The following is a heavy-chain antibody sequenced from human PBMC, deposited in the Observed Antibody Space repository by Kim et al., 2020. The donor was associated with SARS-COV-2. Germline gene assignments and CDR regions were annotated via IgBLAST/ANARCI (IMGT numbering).Heavy chain of an antibody. CDR3: VTRVPYSGYLY. J-gene: IGHJ4*02. D-gene: IGHD5-12*01. V-gene: IGHV3-48*03. Sequence: YAESVEGRFTISRDNVKQSVYLQMNSLRVEDTAVYYCVTRVPYSGYLYWGQGTLVTVSP.